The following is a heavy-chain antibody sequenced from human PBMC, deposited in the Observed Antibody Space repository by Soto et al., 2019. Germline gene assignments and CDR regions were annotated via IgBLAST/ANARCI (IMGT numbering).Heavy chain of an antibody. CDR2: IYYSGNT. CDR3: ARSYNWHYASHNWFDP. CDR1: GGSISTRSSY. V-gene: IGHV4-61*05. D-gene: IGHD1-7*01. J-gene: IGHJ5*02. Sequence: PSESLSLTCTVSGGSISTRSSYWGRIRQPPGKGLEWIGYIYYSGNTNYNPSLKSRVTISVDTSKNQFSLKLSSVTAADTAVYYCARSYNWHYASHNWFDPWGQGTLVTVSS.